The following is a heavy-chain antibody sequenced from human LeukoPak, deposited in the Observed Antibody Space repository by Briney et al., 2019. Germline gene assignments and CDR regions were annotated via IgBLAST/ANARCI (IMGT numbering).Heavy chain of an antibody. D-gene: IGHD6-19*01. CDR1: GFAFSDYG. CDR2: IWYDGSYK. J-gene: IGHJ4*02. Sequence: PGRSLRLSCAASGFAFSDYGMHWVRQAPGKGLEWVAIIWYDGSYKYYADSVKGRFTISRDNSKNTVYLEMNSLRAEDTAVYYCARDLKTSGWYGDFDYWGQGTLVTVSS. V-gene: IGHV3-33*01. CDR3: ARDLKTSGWYGDFDY.